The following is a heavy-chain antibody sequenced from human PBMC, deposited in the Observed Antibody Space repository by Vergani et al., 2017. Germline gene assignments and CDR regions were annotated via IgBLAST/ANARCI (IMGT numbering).Heavy chain of an antibody. J-gene: IGHJ4*02. CDR2: IYSGGSST. CDR1: GFTFSSYA. D-gene: IGHD2-2*02. Sequence: EVRLLESGGGLVQPGGSLRLSCAASGFTFSSYAMSWVRQAPGKGLEWVSVIYSGGSSTYYADSVKGRFTISRDNSKNTLYLQMNSLRAEDTAVYYCAISRRYCSSTSCYTRKFDYWGQGTLVTVSS. V-gene: IGHV3-23*03. CDR3: AISRRYCSSTSCYTRKFDY.